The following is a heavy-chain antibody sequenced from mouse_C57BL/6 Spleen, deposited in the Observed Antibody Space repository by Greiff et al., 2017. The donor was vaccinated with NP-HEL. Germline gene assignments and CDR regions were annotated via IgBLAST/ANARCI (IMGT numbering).Heavy chain of an antibody. D-gene: IGHD3-1*01. J-gene: IGHJ2*01. CDR3: ARDGTAVRGYYFDY. Sequence: EVQRVESGGGLVKPGGSLKLSCAASGFTFSSYAMSWVRQTPEKRLEWVATISDGGSYTYYPDNVKGRFTISRDNAKNNLYLQMSHLKSEDTAMYYCARDGTAVRGYYFDYWGQGTTLTVSS. V-gene: IGHV5-4*01. CDR1: GFTFSSYA. CDR2: ISDGGSYT.